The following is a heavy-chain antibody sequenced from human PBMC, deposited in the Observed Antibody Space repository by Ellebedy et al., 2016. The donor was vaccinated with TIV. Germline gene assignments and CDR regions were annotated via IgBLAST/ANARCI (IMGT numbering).Heavy chain of an antibody. CDR2: MYQSETP. J-gene: IGHJ3*02. CDR3: ARARKYCRGDNCRHPLSTAFDI. Sequence: MPSETLSLTCIVSGNFFSNFSLTWLRQPPGRGLEWIASMYQSETPYYNPSLTVPITISHDTSNKQFSLNLTSVTAADTALYYCARARKYCRGDNCRHPLSTAFDIWGQGTTVTVSS. V-gene: IGHV4-34*01. D-gene: IGHD2-21*01. CDR1: GNFFSNFS.